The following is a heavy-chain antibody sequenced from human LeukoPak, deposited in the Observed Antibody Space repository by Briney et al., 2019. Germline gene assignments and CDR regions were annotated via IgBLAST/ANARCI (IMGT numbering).Heavy chain of an antibody. D-gene: IGHD5-12*01. CDR1: GGSFSGYY. J-gene: IGHJ4*02. V-gene: IGHV4-34*01. CDR2: INHSGST. CDR3: ASHSGGYAY. Sequence: SETLSLTCAVYGGSFSGYYWSWIRQPPGKGLEWIGEINHSGSTNYNPSLKSRVTISVDTSKNQFSLRLSSVTAADTAVYYCASHSGGYAYWGQGTLVTVSS.